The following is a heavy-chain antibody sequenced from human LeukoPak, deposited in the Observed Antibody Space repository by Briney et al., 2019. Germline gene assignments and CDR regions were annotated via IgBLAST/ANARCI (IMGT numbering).Heavy chain of an antibody. CDR3: AREFEWDSSGYWNDACDI. D-gene: IGHD3-22*01. Sequence: SETLSLTCTVSGGSISSGSYYWSWIRQPAGKGLEWIGRIYTSGSTNYNPSLKSRVTISVDTSKNQFSLKLSSVTAADTAVYYCAREFEWDSSGYWNDACDIRGQGTMVTVSS. V-gene: IGHV4-61*02. J-gene: IGHJ3*02. CDR1: GGSISSGSYY. CDR2: IYTSGST.